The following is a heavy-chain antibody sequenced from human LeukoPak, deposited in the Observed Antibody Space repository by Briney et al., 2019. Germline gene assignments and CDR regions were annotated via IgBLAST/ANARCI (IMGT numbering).Heavy chain of an antibody. J-gene: IGHJ4*02. CDR2: IYYSGST. V-gene: IGHV4-61*01. D-gene: IGHD6-6*01. Sequence: SETLSLTCTVSGGSVSSGSYYWSWIRQPPGKGLEWIGYIYYSGSTNYNPSLKSRVTISVDTSKNQFSLKLSSVTAADTAVYYCAREGSSSSFDYWGQGTPVTVSS. CDR1: GGSVSSGSYY. CDR3: AREGSSSSFDY.